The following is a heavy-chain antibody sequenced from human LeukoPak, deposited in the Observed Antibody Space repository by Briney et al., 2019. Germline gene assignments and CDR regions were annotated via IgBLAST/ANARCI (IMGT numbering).Heavy chain of an antibody. D-gene: IGHD2-2*01. J-gene: IGHJ4*02. V-gene: IGHV3-15*01. CDR2: IKSKTDGGTT. Sequence: GGSLRLSCAASGFTLSDAWMSWVRQTPGKGLEWVGRIKSKTDGGTTDYAAPVKGRFTISRDDSKNTLYLQMNSLKTEDTAVYYRTTDRGLPATAFDYWGQGTLVTVSS. CDR3: TTDRGLPATAFDY. CDR1: GFTLSDAW.